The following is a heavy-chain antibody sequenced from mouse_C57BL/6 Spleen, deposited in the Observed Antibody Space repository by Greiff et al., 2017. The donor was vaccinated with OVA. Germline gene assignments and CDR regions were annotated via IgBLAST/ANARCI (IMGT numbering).Heavy chain of an antibody. CDR2: ISSGGSYT. Sequence: EVQLQQSGGDLVKPGGSLKLSCAASGFTFSSYGMSWVRQTPDKRLEWVATISSGGSYTYYPDSVKGRFTISRDNAKNTLYLQMSSLKSEDTAMYYCARGNYDAMDYWGQGTSVTVSS. CDR1: GFTFSSYG. CDR3: ARGNYDAMDY. V-gene: IGHV5-6*01. D-gene: IGHD2-1*01. J-gene: IGHJ4*01.